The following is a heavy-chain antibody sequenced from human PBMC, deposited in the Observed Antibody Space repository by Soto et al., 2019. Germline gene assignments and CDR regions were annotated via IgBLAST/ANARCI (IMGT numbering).Heavy chain of an antibody. CDR3: ARGHDYYYYYGMDV. CDR1: GGSFSGYY. J-gene: IGHJ6*02. CDR2: INHSGST. V-gene: IGHV4-34*01. Sequence: PSETLSVTYAVYGGSFSGYYWSWIRQPPGKGLEWIGEINHSGSTNYNPSLKSRVTISVDTSKNQFSLKLSSVTAADTAVYYCARGHDYYYYYGMDVWGQGTTVTV.